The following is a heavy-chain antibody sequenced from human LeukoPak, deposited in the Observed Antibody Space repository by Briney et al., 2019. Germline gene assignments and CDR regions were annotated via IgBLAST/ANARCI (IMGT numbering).Heavy chain of an antibody. CDR2: IIPILGIA. CDR1: GGTFSSYA. J-gene: IGHJ4*02. V-gene: IGHV1-69*04. Sequence: ASVKDSCKASGGTFSSYAISWVRQAPGQGLEWMGRIIPILGIANYAQKFQGRVTITADKSTSTAYMELSSLRSEDTAVYYCAIIGGLFQLDYWGQGTLVTVSS. CDR3: AIIGGLFQLDY. D-gene: IGHD3-22*01.